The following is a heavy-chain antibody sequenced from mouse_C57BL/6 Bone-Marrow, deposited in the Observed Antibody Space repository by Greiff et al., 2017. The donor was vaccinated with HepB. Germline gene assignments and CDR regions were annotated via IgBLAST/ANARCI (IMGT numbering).Heavy chain of an antibody. CDR1: GYTFTSYW. J-gene: IGHJ4*01. CDR3: AISVITTGGYYAMDY. V-gene: IGHV1-72*01. Sequence: QVQLQQPGAELVKPGASVKLSCKASGYTFTSYWMHWVKQRPGRGLEWIGRIYPNSGGTKYNEKFKSKATLTVDKPSSTAYMQLSSLTSEDSAVYYCAISVITTGGYYAMDYWGQGTSVTVSS. D-gene: IGHD2-4*01. CDR2: IYPNSGGT.